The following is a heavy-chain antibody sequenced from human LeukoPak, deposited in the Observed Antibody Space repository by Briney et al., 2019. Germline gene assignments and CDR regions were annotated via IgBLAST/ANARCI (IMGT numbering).Heavy chain of an antibody. CDR2: IYPGDSDT. D-gene: IGHD6-13*01. J-gene: IGHJ6*03. V-gene: IGHV5-51*01. CDR3: ARLTAAGTGYYYYYMDV. Sequence: GESLKISCKGSGYSFTSYWIGWVRQMPGKGLEWMGIIYPGDSDTRYSPSFQGQVTISADKSISTAYLQWSSLKASDTAMYYCARLTAAGTGYYYYYMDVWGKGTTVTVSS. CDR1: GYSFTSYW.